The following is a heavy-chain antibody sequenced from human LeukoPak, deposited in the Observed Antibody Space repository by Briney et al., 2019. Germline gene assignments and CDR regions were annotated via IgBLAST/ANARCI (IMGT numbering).Heavy chain of an antibody. CDR1: GFTFSSYA. D-gene: IGHD3-22*01. J-gene: IGHJ2*01. V-gene: IGHV3-30-3*01. Sequence: GGSLRLSCAASGFTFSSYAMHWVRQAPGKGLEWVAVISYDGSNKYYADSVKGRFTISRGNAKNTLYLQMNSLRAEDTDVYYCARSSSYYYWYFDLWGRGALVTVSS. CDR2: ISYDGSNK. CDR3: ARSSSYYYWYFDL.